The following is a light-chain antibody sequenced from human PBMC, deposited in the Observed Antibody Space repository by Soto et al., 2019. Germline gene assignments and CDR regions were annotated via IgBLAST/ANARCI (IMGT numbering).Light chain of an antibody. CDR1: SSNIGSNY. CDR3: ATWDYDLYTPI. CDR2: VNS. V-gene: IGLV1-47*02. Sequence: QSVLTQPPSASGTPGQRVTISCSGSSSNIGSNYVYWYQQLPGTAPKLLIFVNSQRPSGVPDRFSGSKSGTSASLAISGLRSEDEADYYCATWDYDLYTPIIGGGTKLTVL. J-gene: IGLJ2*01.